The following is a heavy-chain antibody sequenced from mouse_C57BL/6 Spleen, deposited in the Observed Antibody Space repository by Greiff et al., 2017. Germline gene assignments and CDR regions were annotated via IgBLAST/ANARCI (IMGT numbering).Heavy chain of an antibody. CDR2: IYPGDGDT. D-gene: IGHD1-1*01. V-gene: IGHV1-82*01. CDR3: AREGLTTVVAPGFAY. CDR1: GYAFSSSW. J-gene: IGHJ3*01. Sequence: QVQLQQSGPELVKPGASVKISCKASGYAFSSSWMNWVKQRPGEGLEWIGRIYPGDGDTNYNGKFKGKATLTADKSSSTAYMQLSSLTSEDSAVYFCAREGLTTVVAPGFAYWGQGTLVTVSA.